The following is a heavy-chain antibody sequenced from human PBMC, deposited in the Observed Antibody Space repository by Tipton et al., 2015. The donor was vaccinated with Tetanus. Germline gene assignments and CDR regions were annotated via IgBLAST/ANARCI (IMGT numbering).Heavy chain of an antibody. CDR3: AREWVGAAGVFDY. V-gene: IGHV1-18*01. D-gene: IGHD6-13*01. CDR1: GYTFTSYG. J-gene: IGHJ4*02. CDR2: ISAYNGNT. Sequence: QVQLVQSGAEVKKPGASVKVSCKASGYTFTSYGISWVRQAPGQGLEWMGWISAYNGNTNYAQKHQGRVTMTPDTSTGTAYMGLRSLGSDDTAVYYWAREWVGAAGVFDYWGQGTLVTVSS.